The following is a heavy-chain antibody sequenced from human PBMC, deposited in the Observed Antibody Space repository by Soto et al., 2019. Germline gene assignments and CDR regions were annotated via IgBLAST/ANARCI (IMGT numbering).Heavy chain of an antibody. J-gene: IGHJ5*02. D-gene: IGHD3-22*01. CDR2: ISGSGGST. Sequence: EVQLLESGGGLVQPGGSLRLSCAASGFTFSSYAMSWVRQAPGKGLEWVSAISGSGGSTYYADSVKGRFNISRDNSKNTLYLQMNSLRAEDTAAYYCAKDRGGIVVPTTRDWFDPWGQGTLVTVSS. CDR1: GFTFSSYA. V-gene: IGHV3-23*01. CDR3: AKDRGGIVVPTTRDWFDP.